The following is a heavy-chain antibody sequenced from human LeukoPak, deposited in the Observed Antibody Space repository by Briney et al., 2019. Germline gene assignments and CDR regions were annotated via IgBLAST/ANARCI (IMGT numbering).Heavy chain of an antibody. CDR1: GFTFSSYA. CDR3: AKSSDYYDSSGSIDY. Sequence: GGSLRLSCAASGFTFSSYAMSWVRQAPGKGLEWVSAISGSGGSTYYADSVKGRFTISRDNSKNTLYLQMNSLRAEDTAVYYCAKSSDYYDSSGSIDYWGRGTLVTVSS. J-gene: IGHJ4*02. D-gene: IGHD3-22*01. V-gene: IGHV3-23*01. CDR2: ISGSGGST.